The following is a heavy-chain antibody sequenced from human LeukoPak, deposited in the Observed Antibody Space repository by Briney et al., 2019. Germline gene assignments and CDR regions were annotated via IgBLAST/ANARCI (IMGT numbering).Heavy chain of an antibody. V-gene: IGHV3-30-3*01. CDR3: ARDGVVAATELYYYYGMDV. CDR2: ISYDGSNK. Sequence: GGSLRLSCAASGFTFSSYAMSWVRQAPGKGLEWVAVISYDGSNKYYADSVKGRFTISRDNSKNTLYLQMNSLRAEDTAVYYCARDGVVAATELYYYYGMDVWGQGTTVTVSS. J-gene: IGHJ6*02. D-gene: IGHD2-15*01. CDR1: GFTFSSYA.